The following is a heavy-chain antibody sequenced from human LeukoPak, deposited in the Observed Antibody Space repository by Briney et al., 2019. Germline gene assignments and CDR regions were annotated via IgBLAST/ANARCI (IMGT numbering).Heavy chain of an antibody. CDR1: GLTFSSYG. CDR2: ISGSGGST. V-gene: IGHV3-23*01. Sequence: GGSLRLSCAASGLTFSSYGMNWVRQAPGKGLEWVSAISGSGGSTYYADSVKGRFTISRDNSKNTLYLQMNSLRAEDTAVYYCAKDGRLRYFDWIYNWFDPWGQGTLVTVSS. D-gene: IGHD3-9*01. CDR3: AKDGRLRYFDWIYNWFDP. J-gene: IGHJ5*02.